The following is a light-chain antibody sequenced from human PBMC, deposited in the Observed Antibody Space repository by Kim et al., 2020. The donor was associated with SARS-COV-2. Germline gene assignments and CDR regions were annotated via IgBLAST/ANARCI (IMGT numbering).Light chain of an antibody. CDR1: QSVSSSY. CDR3: QQYGSSPPNT. Sequence: PGERATRSCRASQSVSSSYLAWYQQKPGQAPRLLIYGASSRATGIPDRFSGSGSGTDFTLTISRLEPEDFAVYYCQQYGSSPPNTFGQGTKLEI. CDR2: GAS. J-gene: IGKJ2*01. V-gene: IGKV3-20*01.